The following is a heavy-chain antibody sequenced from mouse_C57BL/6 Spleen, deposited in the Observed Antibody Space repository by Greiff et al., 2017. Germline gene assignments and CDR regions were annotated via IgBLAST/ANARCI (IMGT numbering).Heavy chain of an antibody. D-gene: IGHD1-1*01. CDR2: INPNNGGT. CDR1: GYTFTDYN. Sequence: EVQLQQSGPELVKPGASVKIPCKASGYTFTDYNMDWVKQSHGKSLEWIGDINPNNGGTIYNQKFKGKATLTVDKSSSTAYMERRSLTSEDTAVYYCATITTVVEDYYAMDYWGQGTSVTVSS. J-gene: IGHJ4*01. CDR3: ATITTVVEDYYAMDY. V-gene: IGHV1-18*01.